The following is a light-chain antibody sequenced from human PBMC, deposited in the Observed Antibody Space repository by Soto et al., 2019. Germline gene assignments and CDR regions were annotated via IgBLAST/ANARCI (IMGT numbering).Light chain of an antibody. V-gene: IGKV3-20*01. CDR1: QTLTSSY. CDR2: GAS. CDR3: QQYGSSPRT. J-gene: IGKJ1*01. Sequence: EIVLTQSPGTLSLSPGQRATLSCRASQTLTSSYLAWYQQKPGQAPRLLIYGASSRATDIPDRFSGSGSGTDFTLTISRLEPEDFAVYYGQQYGSSPRTFGQGTKVE.